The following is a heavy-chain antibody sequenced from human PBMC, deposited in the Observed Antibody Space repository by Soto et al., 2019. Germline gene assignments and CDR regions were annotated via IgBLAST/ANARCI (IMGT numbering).Heavy chain of an antibody. CDR1: GFTVRTIY. J-gene: IGHJ4*02. CDR3: ARDTLGGAYDFWH. CDR2: ISSDGRT. D-gene: IGHD3-3*01. V-gene: IGHV3-66*01. Sequence: EVQLVESGGGLVQPGGSLRLSCAAPGFTVRTIYMPWVRQAPGKGLEWVSVISSDGRTYYADSVKGRFTISRDNSKNTLYLQMNSLRAGDTAVYYCARDTLGGAYDFWHGGQGTLVTVSS.